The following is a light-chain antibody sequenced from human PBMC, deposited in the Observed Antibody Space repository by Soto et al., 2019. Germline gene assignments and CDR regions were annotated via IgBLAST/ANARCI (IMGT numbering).Light chain of an antibody. CDR2: DVN. CDR3: NSYTGSGTVI. Sequence: QSALTQPASVSGSPGQSITISCTGTSSDVGGYDYVSWYQQIPGKAPKLMIYDVNYRPSGVSNRFSGSKSGNTASLTISGLQAEDEADYYCNSYTGSGTVIFGGGTKVTVL. V-gene: IGLV2-14*01. CDR1: SSDVGGYDY. J-gene: IGLJ2*01.